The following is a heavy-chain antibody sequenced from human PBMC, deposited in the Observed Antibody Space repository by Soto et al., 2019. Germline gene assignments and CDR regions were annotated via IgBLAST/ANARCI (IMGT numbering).Heavy chain of an antibody. CDR3: VREARDYSFAY. Sequence: QLQLQESGPGLIKPSETLSLTCAVSGGSIRTNNFYWGWIRQPPGRGLEWVARMYHTGITHYNPSLQSRVSMSIDTSNSQFSLRLTSVTAADMAVYYCVREARDYSFAYWGQGTLVPVSS. V-gene: IGHV4-39*01. CDR2: MYHTGIT. CDR1: GGSIRTNNFY. J-gene: IGHJ4*02. D-gene: IGHD1-26*01.